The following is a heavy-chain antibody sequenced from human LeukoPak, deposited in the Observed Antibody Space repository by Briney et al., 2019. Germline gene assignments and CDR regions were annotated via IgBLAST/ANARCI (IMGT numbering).Heavy chain of an antibody. J-gene: IGHJ3*02. D-gene: IGHD4-17*01. CDR3: AREDYGDYVDAFGI. CDR2: IYTSGST. V-gene: IGHV4-4*07. Sequence: SETLSLTCAVYGGSFSGYYWSWIRQPAGKGLEWIGRIYTSGSTNYNPSLKSRVTMSVDTSKNQFSLKLSSVTAADTAVYYCAREDYGDYVDAFGIWGQGTMVTVSS. CDR1: GGSFSGYY.